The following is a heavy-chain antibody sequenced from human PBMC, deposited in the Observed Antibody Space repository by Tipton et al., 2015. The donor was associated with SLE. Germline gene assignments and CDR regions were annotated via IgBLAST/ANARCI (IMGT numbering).Heavy chain of an antibody. CDR2: IYTSGST. CDR3: ARAGPIAAAGDAFDI. V-gene: IGHV4-4*07. J-gene: IGHJ3*02. D-gene: IGHD6-13*01. CDR1: GGSISSYY. Sequence: TLSLTCTVSGGSISSYYWSWIRQPAGKGLEWIGRIYTSGSTNYNPSLKSRVTMSVDTSKNQFSLKLSSVTAADTAVYYCARAGPIAAAGDAFDIWGQGTMVTVSS.